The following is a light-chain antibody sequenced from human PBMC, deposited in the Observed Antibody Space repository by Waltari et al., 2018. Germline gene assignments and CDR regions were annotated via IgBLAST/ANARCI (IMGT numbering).Light chain of an antibody. CDR1: SSNIGSNT. Sequence: QTALTQPPSTSGTPGQRVTISCSGSSSNIGSNTVNWYQQLPGTAPKLRIYTNNQRRSGVPVRFAASKSGPSASLAISVLQSEDEAHYYCASWDDSLGVVLFGGGTKLTVL. V-gene: IGLV1-44*01. J-gene: IGLJ3*02. CDR2: TNN. CDR3: ASWDDSLGVVL.